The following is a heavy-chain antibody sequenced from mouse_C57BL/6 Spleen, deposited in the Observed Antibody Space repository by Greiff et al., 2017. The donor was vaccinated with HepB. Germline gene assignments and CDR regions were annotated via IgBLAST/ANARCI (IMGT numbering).Heavy chain of an antibody. J-gene: IGHJ3*01. CDR3: ARVGGNYVENWFAY. CDR2: IYPRSGNT. CDR1: GYTFTSYG. Sequence: QVQLKESGAELARPGASVKLSCKASGYTFTSYGISWVKQRTGQGLEWIGEIYPRSGNTYYNEKFKGKATLTADKSSSTAYMELRSLTSEDSAVYFCARVGGNYVENWFAYWGQGTLVTVSA. D-gene: IGHD2-1*01. V-gene: IGHV1-81*01.